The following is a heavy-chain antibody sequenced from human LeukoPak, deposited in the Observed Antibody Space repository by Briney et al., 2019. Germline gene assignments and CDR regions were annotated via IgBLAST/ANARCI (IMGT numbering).Heavy chain of an antibody. J-gene: IGHJ4*02. CDR1: GFTVSSNY. CDR2: IYSGGDT. V-gene: IGHV3-66*01. D-gene: IGHD5-18*01. Sequence: GGSLRLSCAASGFTVSSNYMGWVRQAPGKGLERVSVIYSGGDTYYADSVKGRFTISRDNSKNMIYLEMSSLKTEDTAVYYCAKDVRGYSYGYGYWGQGTLVTVSS. CDR3: AKDVRGYSYGYGY.